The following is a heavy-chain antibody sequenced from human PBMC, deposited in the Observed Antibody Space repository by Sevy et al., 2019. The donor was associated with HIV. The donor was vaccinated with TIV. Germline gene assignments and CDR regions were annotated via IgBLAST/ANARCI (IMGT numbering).Heavy chain of an antibody. Sequence: GGSLRLSCAASGFTFSSYAMSWVRQAPGKGLEWVSAFSFGCGKINYADSVKGRFTISRDNSKNTLYLQMHSLRAEDTAVYYCAREGCSKPHDYWGQGTLVAVSS. CDR2: FSFGCGKI. V-gene: IGHV3-23*01. CDR1: GFTFSSYA. CDR3: AREGCSKPHDY. D-gene: IGHD3-10*02. J-gene: IGHJ4*02.